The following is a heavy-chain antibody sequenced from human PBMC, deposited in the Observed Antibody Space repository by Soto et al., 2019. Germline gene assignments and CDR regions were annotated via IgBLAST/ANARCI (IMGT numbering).Heavy chain of an antibody. D-gene: IGHD2-15*01. CDR3: AKDEVLVVVVARDYHGMDV. J-gene: IGHJ6*02. CDR2: ISFDGSNK. V-gene: IGHV3-30*18. Sequence: GGSLRLSCAASGFNLWNYDMHWVRQDPGKGLEWVATISFDGSNKYYADSVKGRFTISRDNSENTLYLQMNSLRTEDTAVYYYAKDEVLVVVVARDYHGMDVWGQGTTVTVSS. CDR1: GFNLWNYD.